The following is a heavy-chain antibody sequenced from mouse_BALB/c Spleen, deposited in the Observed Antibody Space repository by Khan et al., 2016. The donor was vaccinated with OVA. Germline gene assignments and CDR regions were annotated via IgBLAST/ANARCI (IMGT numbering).Heavy chain of an antibody. CDR2: IYPGDGDT. CDR3: ASYRYDYFDY. CDR1: AYTFTSYW. D-gene: IGHD2-14*01. V-gene: IGHV1-87*01. J-gene: IGHJ2*01. Sequence: QVQLQQSGAELARPGASVKLSCKASAYTFTSYWMQWVKQRPGQGLEWIGTIYPGDGDTRYTQKFKGKATLTADKSSSTAYMQLSSLASEDSAVYYCASYRYDYFDYWGQGTTLTVSS.